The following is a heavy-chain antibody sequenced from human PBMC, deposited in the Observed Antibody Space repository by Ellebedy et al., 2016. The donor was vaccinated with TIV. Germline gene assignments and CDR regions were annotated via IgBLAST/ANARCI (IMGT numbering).Heavy chain of an antibody. Sequence: MPGGSLRLSCTVSGGSISSGGYYRSWIRQPPGKGLEWIGEINHSGSTNYTPSLKSRVTISVDTSKNQFSLKLSSVTAADTAVYYCARLGMLLESRGDYWGQGTLVTVSS. CDR2: INHSGST. D-gene: IGHD2-8*01. V-gene: IGHV4-39*07. CDR3: ARLGMLLESRGDY. J-gene: IGHJ4*02. CDR1: GGSISSGGYY.